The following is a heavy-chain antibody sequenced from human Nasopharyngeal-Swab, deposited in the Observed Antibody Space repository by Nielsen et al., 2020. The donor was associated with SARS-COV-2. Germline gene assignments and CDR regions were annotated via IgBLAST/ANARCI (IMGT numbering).Heavy chain of an antibody. CDR1: GYSISSGYY. D-gene: IGHD3-10*01. J-gene: IGHJ6*03. V-gene: IGHV4-38-2*02. CDR3: ARERGRGGIWNYYYYYMDV. Sequence: SETLSLPCTVSGYSISSGYYWGWIRQPPGKGLEWIGSIYYSGSTYYNPSLKSRVTISVDTSKNQFSLKLSSVTAADTAVYYCARERGRGGIWNYYYYYMDVWGKGTTVTVSS. CDR2: IYYSGST.